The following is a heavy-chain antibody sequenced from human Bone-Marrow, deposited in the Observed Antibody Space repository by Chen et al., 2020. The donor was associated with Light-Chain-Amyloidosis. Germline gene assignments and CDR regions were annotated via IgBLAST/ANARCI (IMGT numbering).Heavy chain of an antibody. D-gene: IGHD3-9*01. V-gene: IGHV3-23*04. CDR2: ISGGGGSR. Sequence: EVQLVESGGGLLQRGGSLRLSCAASGFAFSSYAMSLVRQAPGKGVEWVSTISGGGGSRYYGDSVKGRLTISRDNSKNALLLQMNSLRAEDTAVYYCAKDISYDDILPGYPADAFDIWGQGTMVTVSS. CDR1: GFAFSSYA. J-gene: IGHJ3*02. CDR3: AKDISYDDILPGYPADAFDI.